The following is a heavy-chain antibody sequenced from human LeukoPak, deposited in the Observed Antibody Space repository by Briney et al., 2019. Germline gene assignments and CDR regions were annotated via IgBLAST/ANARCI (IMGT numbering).Heavy chain of an antibody. CDR1: GYTFTGYY. CDR2: INPNSGGT. D-gene: IGHD2/OR15-2a*01. V-gene: IGHV1-2*02. Sequence: ASVKVSCKASGYTFTGYYMHWVRQAPGQGLEWMGWINPNSGGTNYAQKFQGRVTMTRDTSISTAYMELSRLRSDDTAVYYCARESTFYYYYGMDVCGQGTTVTASS. CDR3: ARESTFYYYYGMDV. J-gene: IGHJ6*02.